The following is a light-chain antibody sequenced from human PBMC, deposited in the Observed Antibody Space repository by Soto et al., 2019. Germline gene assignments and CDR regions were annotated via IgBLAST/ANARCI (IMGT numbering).Light chain of an antibody. Sequence: EIVMTQSPATLSVSPGERATLSCRASQSVRNNLAWYQHKPGQTPRLLIYGASTRATGIPVRFSGSGSGTEFTLTISSLQSEAFAVYYCQQYNNWPPVTFGQGTKLEIK. CDR2: GAS. CDR1: QSVRNN. V-gene: IGKV3-15*01. CDR3: QQYNNWPPVT. J-gene: IGKJ2*01.